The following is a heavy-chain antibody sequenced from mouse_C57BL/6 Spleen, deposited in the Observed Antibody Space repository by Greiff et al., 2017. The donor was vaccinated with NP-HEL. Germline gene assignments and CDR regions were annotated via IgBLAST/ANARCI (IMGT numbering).Heavy chain of an antibody. CDR2: ISSGGDYT. CDR1: GFTFSSYA. CDR3: TRDYYSNYLYYAMDY. J-gene: IGHJ4*01. D-gene: IGHD2-5*01. Sequence: EVKLVESGAGLVKPGGSLTLSCAASGFTFSSYAMSWVRQTPEKRLEWVAYISSGGDYTYYAATVKGRFTISRDNARNTLYLQMSSLKSEDTAMYYCTRDYYSNYLYYAMDYWGQGTSVTVSS. V-gene: IGHV5-9-1*02.